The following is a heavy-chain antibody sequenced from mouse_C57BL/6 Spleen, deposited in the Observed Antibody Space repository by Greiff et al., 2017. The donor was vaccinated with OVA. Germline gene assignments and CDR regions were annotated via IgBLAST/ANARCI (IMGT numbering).Heavy chain of an antibody. V-gene: IGHV1-50*01. J-gene: IGHJ1*03. D-gene: IGHD1-1*01. Sequence: QVQLQQPGAELVKPGASVKLSCKASGSTFTSYWMQWVKQRPGQGLEWIGEIDPSDSYTTSNQKFKGKATLTVDTSSSTAYMQLSSLTSEDSAVYYCASSTTVAPGYFDVWGTGTTVTVSS. CDR1: GSTFTSYW. CDR3: ASSTTVAPGYFDV. CDR2: IDPSDSYT.